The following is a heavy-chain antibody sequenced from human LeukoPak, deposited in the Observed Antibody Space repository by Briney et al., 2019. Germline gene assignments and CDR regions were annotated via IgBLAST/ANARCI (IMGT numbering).Heavy chain of an antibody. CDR2: INPHSGGT. D-gene: IGHD2-2*01. V-gene: IGHV1-2*02. CDR3: ARDVGEYCSSTNCYASHY. Sequence: GASVKVPCKASGYTFTGYYIHWVRQAPGQGLEWMGWINPHSGGTNYAQKFQGGVTMTRDTSITTAYMELSSLRSDDTAVYYCARDVGEYCSSTNCYASHYWGQGTLVTVSS. J-gene: IGHJ4*02. CDR1: GYTFTGYY.